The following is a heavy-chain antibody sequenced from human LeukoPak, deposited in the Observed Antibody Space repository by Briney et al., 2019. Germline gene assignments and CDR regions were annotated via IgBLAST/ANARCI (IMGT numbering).Heavy chain of an antibody. V-gene: IGHV3-30*02. CDR2: IRYDGSKK. D-gene: IGHD1-26*01. Sequence: GGSLRLSCAPSGFSFSSYGMDWVRQAPGKGLEWVAFIRYDGSKKYYADSVKGRFTLSRDNLKNTLYLQMNNLRAEDTAVYYSAKDRSGSYSFDYWGQGTLVTVSS. CDR3: AKDRSGSYSFDY. CDR1: GFSFSSYG. J-gene: IGHJ4*02.